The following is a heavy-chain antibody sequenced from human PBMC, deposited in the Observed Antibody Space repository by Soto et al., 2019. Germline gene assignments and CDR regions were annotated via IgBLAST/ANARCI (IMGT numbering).Heavy chain of an antibody. J-gene: IGHJ4*02. Sequence: SETLSLTCSVSGDSISSSDYYWGWIRQPPGKGLEWIGTIYYSGSTYYNWPLKSRVTISVDTSKNQFSLKVRSVTAADTAVYYCARKDFWSGYYDPNFDSWGQGTLVTLSS. V-gene: IGHV4-39*01. D-gene: IGHD3-3*01. CDR1: GDSISSSDYY. CDR2: IYYSGST. CDR3: ARKDFWSGYYDPNFDS.